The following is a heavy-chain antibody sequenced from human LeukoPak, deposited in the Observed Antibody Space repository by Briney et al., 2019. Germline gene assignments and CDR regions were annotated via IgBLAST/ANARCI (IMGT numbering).Heavy chain of an antibody. V-gene: IGHV3-30*04. Sequence: PGGSLRLSCAASGFTFSSYAMHWVCQAPGKGLEWVAVISYDGSNKYYADSVKGRFTISRDNSKNTLYLQMNSLRAEDTAVYYCARGVYDFWSGYYSTGALYYYYYMDVWGKGTTVTVSS. J-gene: IGHJ6*03. D-gene: IGHD3-3*01. CDR3: ARGVYDFWSGYYSTGALYYYYYMDV. CDR1: GFTFSSYA. CDR2: ISYDGSNK.